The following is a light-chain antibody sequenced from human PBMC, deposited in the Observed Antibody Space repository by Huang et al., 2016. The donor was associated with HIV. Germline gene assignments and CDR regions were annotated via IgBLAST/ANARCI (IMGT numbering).Light chain of an antibody. CDR1: QSVSSNY. J-gene: IGKJ4*01. V-gene: IGKV3-20*01. Sequence: EIVLTQSPGTLSLSPGERATLSCRASQSVSSNYLAWYQQKPGQAPRLVIHGASSRATGLADRFSGSGSGTDFTLTISRLVPNDFALYFCQQYGNSPPTFGGGTKVEIK. CDR3: QQYGNSPPT. CDR2: GAS.